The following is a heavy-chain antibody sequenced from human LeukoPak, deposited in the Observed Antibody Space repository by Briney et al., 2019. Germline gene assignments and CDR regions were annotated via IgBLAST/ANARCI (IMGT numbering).Heavy chain of an antibody. CDR1: GSPFTKFY. D-gene: IGHD6-19*01. Sequence: ASVKLSCKASGSPFTKFYMHWVRQAPGHGLEWMGLMSPNGDSTLYSQKFQGRVTMTRDTSTSTDYMELSSLRSEDTAVYYSARDNSDTVKGECSGACYWWFDPWGQGTLVTVSS. CDR3: ARDNSDTVKGECSGACYWWFDP. V-gene: IGHV1-46*01. CDR2: MSPNGDST. J-gene: IGHJ5*02.